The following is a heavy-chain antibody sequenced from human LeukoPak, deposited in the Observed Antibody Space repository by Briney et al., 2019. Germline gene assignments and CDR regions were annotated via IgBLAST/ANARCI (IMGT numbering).Heavy chain of an antibody. D-gene: IGHD3-16*01. CDR2: IYSGGST. CDR1: GFTVSSNY. V-gene: IGHV3-53*01. CDR3: AKLGISDGIDY. Sequence: PGGPLRLSCAASGFTVSSNYMSWVRQAPGKGLEWVSVIYSGGSTYYADSVKGRFTISRDNSKNTLYLQMNSLRAEDTAVYYCAKLGISDGIDYWGQGTLVTVSS. J-gene: IGHJ4*02.